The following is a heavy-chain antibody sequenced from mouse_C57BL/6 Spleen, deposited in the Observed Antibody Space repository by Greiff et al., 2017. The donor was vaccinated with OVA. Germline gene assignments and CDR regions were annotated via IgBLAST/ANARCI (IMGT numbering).Heavy chain of an antibody. V-gene: IGHV1-55*01. Sequence: QVQLQQPGAELVKPGASVKMSCKASGYTFTSYWITWVKQRPGQGLEWIGDIYPGSGSTNYNEKFKSKATLTVDTSSSTAYMQLSSLTSEDSAVYYGARRGTGDRTWFAYWGQGTLVTVSA. J-gene: IGHJ3*01. D-gene: IGHD3-1*01. CDR1: GYTFTSYW. CDR3: ARRGTGDRTWFAY. CDR2: IYPGSGST.